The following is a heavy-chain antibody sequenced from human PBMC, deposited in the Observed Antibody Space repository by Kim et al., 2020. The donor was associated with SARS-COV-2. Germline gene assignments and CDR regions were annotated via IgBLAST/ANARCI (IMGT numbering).Heavy chain of an antibody. D-gene: IGHD2-2*01. Sequence: SETLSLTCAVYGGSFSGYYWSWIRQPPGKGLEWIGEINHSGSTNYNPSLKSRVTISVDTSKNQFSLNLSSVTAAATAVYYCARANIVVVPAAMPTSETSYYYYGIDVWGQGTTVTVSS. J-gene: IGHJ6*02. V-gene: IGHV4-34*01. CDR2: INHSGST. CDR3: ARANIVVVPAAMPTSETSYYYYGIDV. CDR1: GGSFSGYY.